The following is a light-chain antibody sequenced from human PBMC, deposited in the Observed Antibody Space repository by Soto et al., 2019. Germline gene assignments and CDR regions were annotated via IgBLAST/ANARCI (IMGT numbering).Light chain of an antibody. J-gene: IGKJ5*01. CDR3: QQSYSTPIT. CDR2: AAS. CDR1: QSISSY. Sequence: DIQMTQSPFSLSASEEDRVTITCRASQSISSYLNWYQQKPGKAPKLLIYAASSLQSGVPSRFSGSGSGTDFTLTISSLQPEDFAPYYCQQSYSTPITFGQGTRLEIK. V-gene: IGKV1-39*01.